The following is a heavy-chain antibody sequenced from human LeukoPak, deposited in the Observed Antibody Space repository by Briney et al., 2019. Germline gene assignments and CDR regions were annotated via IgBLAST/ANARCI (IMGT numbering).Heavy chain of an antibody. CDR1: GFTFSTYN. D-gene: IGHD3-22*01. J-gene: IGHJ4*02. Sequence: GGSLRLSCAASGFTFSTYNMNWVRQAPGKGLEWVSSISDNSRYIYDADSVKGRFTISRDNAKNSLYLQMNSLRAEDTAVYYCARTDSSGYYYEGEYYFDYWGQGTLVTVSS. CDR2: ISDNSRYI. CDR3: ARTDSSGYYYEGEYYFDY. V-gene: IGHV3-21*01.